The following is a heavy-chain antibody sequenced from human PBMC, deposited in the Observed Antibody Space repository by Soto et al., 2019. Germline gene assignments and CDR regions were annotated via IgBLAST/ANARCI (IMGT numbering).Heavy chain of an antibody. Sequence: XGSLRLSCAACGFKFSNYSMSWVRQAPGKGLEWVSLISATGGGTYYADSVKGRFTISRDNSHNTLYLQVHSLTAEDTAVYYCAKDRREGGNSAFYFDFWGQGAQVTGSS. CDR1: GFKFSNYS. CDR2: ISATGGGT. CDR3: AKDRREGGNSAFYFDF. V-gene: IGHV3-23*01. J-gene: IGHJ4*02. D-gene: IGHD3-16*01.